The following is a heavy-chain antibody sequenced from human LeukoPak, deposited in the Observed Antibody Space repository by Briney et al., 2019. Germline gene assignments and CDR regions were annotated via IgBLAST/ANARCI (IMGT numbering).Heavy chain of an antibody. D-gene: IGHD6-19*01. CDR1: GGSISSYY. CDR3: ARGVAIGYSSVRTWDY. CDR2: IYTSGST. V-gene: IGHV4-4*07. J-gene: IGHJ4*02. Sequence: PSETLSLTCTVSGGSISSYYWSWIRQPAGKGLEWIGRIYTSGSTNYNPSLKSRVTMSVDTSKNQFSLKLSSVTAADTAVYYCARGVAIGYSSVRTWDYWGQGTLVTVSS.